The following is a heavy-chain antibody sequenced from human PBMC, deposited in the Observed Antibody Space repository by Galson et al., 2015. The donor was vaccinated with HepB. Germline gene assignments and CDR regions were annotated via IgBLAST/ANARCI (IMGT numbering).Heavy chain of an antibody. CDR1: GFTFSSYA. D-gene: IGHD3-3*01. CDR3: TTAYDFWSGSPSFDY. CDR2: IKSKTDGGTT. V-gene: IGHV3-15*01. J-gene: IGHJ4*02. Sequence: SLRLSCAASGFTFSSYAMHWVRQAPGKGLEWVGRIKSKTDGGTTDYAAPVKGRFTISRDDSKNTLYLQMNSLKTEDTAVYYCTTAYDFWSGSPSFDYWGQGTLVTVSS.